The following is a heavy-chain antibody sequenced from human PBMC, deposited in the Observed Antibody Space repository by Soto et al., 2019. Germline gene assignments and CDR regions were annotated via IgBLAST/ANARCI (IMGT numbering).Heavy chain of an antibody. V-gene: IGHV3-53*02. J-gene: IGHJ5*02. CDR1: GFTVSSNY. Sequence: EVQLVETGGGLIQPGGSLRLSCAASGFTVSSNYMSWVRQAPGKGLEWVSVIYSGGSTYYADSVKGRFTISRDNSKNTLYLQMNSLRAEDTAVYCCARVRFLELSDWFDPWGQGTLVTVSS. CDR3: ARVRFLELSDWFDP. CDR2: IYSGGST. D-gene: IGHD3-3*01.